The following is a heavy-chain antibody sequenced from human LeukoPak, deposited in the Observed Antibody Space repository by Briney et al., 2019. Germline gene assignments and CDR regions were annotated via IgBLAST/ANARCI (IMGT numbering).Heavy chain of an antibody. CDR2: INSDGSNT. V-gene: IGHV3-74*01. D-gene: IGHD6-13*01. J-gene: IGHJ4*02. CDR3: VRGEYYSTSSYAY. Sequence: GGSLRLSCAVSGVTLSSNWRHWVRQAPGKGLVWVSRINSDGSNTNYADSVKGRFTISRDNAKNTLYLEMNSLRAEDTAVYYCVRGEYYSTSSYAYWGQGTLVTVSS. CDR1: GVTLSSNW.